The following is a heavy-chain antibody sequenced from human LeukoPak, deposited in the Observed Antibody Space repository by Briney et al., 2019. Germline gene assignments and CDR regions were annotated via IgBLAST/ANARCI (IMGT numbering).Heavy chain of an antibody. CDR3: ATYDSWSGYNIAY. CDR2: INTNSDYI. Sequence: GGSLRLSCAGSGFTFSRYNMNWVRQAPGRGLEWVSSINTNSDYIYHADSVKGRFTISRDDAENSLYLQMNSLKVEDSAIYYCATYDSWSGYNIAYWGQGTLVTVSS. J-gene: IGHJ4*02. V-gene: IGHV3-21*04. D-gene: IGHD3-3*01. CDR1: GFTFSRYN.